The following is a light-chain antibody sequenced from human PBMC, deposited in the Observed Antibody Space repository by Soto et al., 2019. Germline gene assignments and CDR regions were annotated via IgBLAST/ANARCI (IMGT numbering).Light chain of an antibody. CDR1: QSVRSN. CDR3: QQYSSWPLT. CDR2: GAS. Sequence: EIVMTQSPATLSVSPGERATLSCRASQSVRSNYLSWYQQKPGQAPRLLIYGASTRATGFPARFSGSGSGTEFTLTISSLQSEDFTVYYCQQYSSWPLTFGGGTKVDIK. V-gene: IGKV3-15*01. J-gene: IGKJ4*01.